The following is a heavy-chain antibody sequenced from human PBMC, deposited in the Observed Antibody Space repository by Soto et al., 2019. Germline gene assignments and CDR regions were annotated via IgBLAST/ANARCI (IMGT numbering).Heavy chain of an antibody. J-gene: IGHJ3*02. Sequence: ASVQVSCKASCYTFTSYGINWVRQAPGQGLEWMGWINPNSGNTDYAQKFQGRVTMTRNTSISTAYMELSSLRSEDTAVYYCARSRGRYPYCSSTSCPPDAFDIWGQGTMVTVSS. CDR2: INPNSGNT. D-gene: IGHD2-2*01. CDR1: CYTFTSYG. CDR3: ARSRGRYPYCSSTSCPPDAFDI. V-gene: IGHV1-8*02.